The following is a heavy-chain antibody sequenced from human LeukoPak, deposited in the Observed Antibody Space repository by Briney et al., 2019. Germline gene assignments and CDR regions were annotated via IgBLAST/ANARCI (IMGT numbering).Heavy chain of an antibody. CDR1: GGSFSGYY. D-gene: IGHD6-19*01. J-gene: IGHJ4*02. CDR3: ARGRYGQWLVRYFDY. CDR2: INHSGST. Sequence: HPSETLSLTCAVYGGSFSGYYWSWIRQPPGKGLEWIGEINHSGSTNYNPSLKSRVTISVDTSKNQLSLKLSSVTAADTAVYYCARGRYGQWLVRYFDYWGQGTLVTVSS. V-gene: IGHV4-34*01.